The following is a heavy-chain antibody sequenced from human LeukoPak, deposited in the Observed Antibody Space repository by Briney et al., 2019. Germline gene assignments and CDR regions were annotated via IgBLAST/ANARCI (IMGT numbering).Heavy chain of an antibody. CDR1: GFTFSSYS. Sequence: GGSLRLSCAASGFTFSSYSMNWVRQAPGKGLEWVSSISSSSSYIYYADSVKGRFTISRDNAKNSLYLQMNSLRAEDTAVYYCAGNSYYDILTGYYPNYYYGMDVWGKGTTVTVSS. D-gene: IGHD3-9*01. CDR2: ISSSSSYI. J-gene: IGHJ6*04. CDR3: AGNSYYDILTGYYPNYYYGMDV. V-gene: IGHV3-21*01.